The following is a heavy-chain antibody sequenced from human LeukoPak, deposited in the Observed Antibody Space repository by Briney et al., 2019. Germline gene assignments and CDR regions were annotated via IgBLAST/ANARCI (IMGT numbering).Heavy chain of an antibody. CDR3: AKGTSSWHEFDS. J-gene: IGHJ4*02. D-gene: IGHD6-13*01. V-gene: IGHV3-23*01. Sequence: AGGSLRLSCAASGFTFSSYAMSWVRQAPGKGLEWVSAISGSGGSTYYADSVKGRFTISRDNSKNTPYLQMNSLRAEDTALYYCAKGTSSWHEFDSWGQGTLVTVSS. CDR2: ISGSGGST. CDR1: GFTFSSYA.